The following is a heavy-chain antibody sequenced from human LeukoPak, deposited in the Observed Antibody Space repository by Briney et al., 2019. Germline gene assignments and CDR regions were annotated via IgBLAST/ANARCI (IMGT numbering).Heavy chain of an antibody. CDR1: GFTFSSYA. CDR2: IRYDGSNK. J-gene: IGHJ4*02. Sequence: PGGSLRLSCAASGFTFSSYAMHWVRQAPGKGLEWVAFIRYDGSNKYYADSVKGRFTISRDNSKNTLYLQMGSLRAEDMAVYYCARARSSAAGTYYYFDYWGQGTLVTVSS. D-gene: IGHD6-13*01. CDR3: ARARSSAAGTYYYFDY. V-gene: IGHV3-30*14.